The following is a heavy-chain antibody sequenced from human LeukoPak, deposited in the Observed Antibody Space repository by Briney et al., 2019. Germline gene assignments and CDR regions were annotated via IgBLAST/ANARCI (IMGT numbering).Heavy chain of an antibody. V-gene: IGHV3-23*01. CDR1: GLTLSNYG. D-gene: IGHD3-22*01. CDR2: ISDSGGRT. Sequence: GGSLRLSCAVAGLTLSNYGMSWVRQAPGKGLEWVAGISDSGGRTNYADSVKGRFTISRDNPKNTLYLQMNSLRAEDTAVYFCAKRGVVIRVILVGFHKEAYYFDSWGQGALVTVSS. J-gene: IGHJ4*02. CDR3: AKRGVVIRVILVGFHKEAYYFDS.